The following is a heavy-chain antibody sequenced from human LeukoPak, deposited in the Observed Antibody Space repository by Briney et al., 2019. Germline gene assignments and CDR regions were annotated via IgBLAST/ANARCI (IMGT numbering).Heavy chain of an antibody. J-gene: IGHJ4*02. CDR3: AKGAYYGD. CDR2: ISGSGGST. Sequence: PGGALRLSCAASGFTFSSYGMSWVLHAPGKGLEGVSAISGSGGSTYYADSVKGRFTISRDNSKNTLYLQMNSLRAEDTAVYYCAKGAYYGDWGQGTLVTISS. D-gene: IGHD3-3*01. CDR1: GFTFSSYG. V-gene: IGHV3-23*01.